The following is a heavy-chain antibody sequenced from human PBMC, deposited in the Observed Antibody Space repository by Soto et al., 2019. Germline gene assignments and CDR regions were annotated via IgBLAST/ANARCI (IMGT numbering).Heavy chain of an antibody. CDR2: ISGSGGST. V-gene: IGHV3-23*01. CDR3: VRAVASAGAF. Sequence: GGSLRLSCAASGFTFISYAMSWGRQAPGKGLEWVSAISGSGGSTYYADSVKGRFTISRDNSKNTLYLQMNSLRIEDTAVYYCVRAVASAGAFWGQGTPVTVSS. D-gene: IGHD2-8*02. J-gene: IGHJ4*02. CDR1: GFTFISYA.